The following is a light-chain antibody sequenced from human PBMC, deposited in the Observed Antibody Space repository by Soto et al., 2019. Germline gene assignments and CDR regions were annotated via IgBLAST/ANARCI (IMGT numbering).Light chain of an antibody. CDR3: CSYAGSSTDVV. CDR1: SSDVGSYNL. V-gene: IGLV2-23*01. J-gene: IGLJ2*01. Sequence: QSALTQPASVSGSPGQSITISCTGTSSDVGSYNLVSWYQQHPGKAPKLMIYEGSKRPSGVSNRFSGSKSGNTASLTISGFQAEDEADYSCCSYAGSSTDVVFGGGTKLTVL. CDR2: EGS.